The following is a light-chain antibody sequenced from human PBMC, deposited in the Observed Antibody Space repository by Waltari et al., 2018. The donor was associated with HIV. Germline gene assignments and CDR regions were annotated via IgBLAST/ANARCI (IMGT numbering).Light chain of an antibody. CDR3: QQYDKSPLT. CDR2: GAS. V-gene: IGKV3-20*01. J-gene: IGKJ4*01. Sequence: SCRPRQGGTNHYVAWYQQNTGQAPRLLIYGASYRATGIPDRFSGSGAGTDFTLTISRLESEDFAVYYCQQYDKSPLTFGGGTKLEI. CDR1: QGGTNHY.